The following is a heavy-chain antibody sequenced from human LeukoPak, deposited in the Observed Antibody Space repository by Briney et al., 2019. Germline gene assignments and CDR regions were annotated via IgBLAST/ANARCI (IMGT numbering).Heavy chain of an antibody. CDR2: VSGSGSYI. V-gene: IGHV3-21*06. J-gene: IGHJ4*02. D-gene: IGHD3-10*01. CDR1: GFTFSDYS. Sequence: GGSLRLSCAASGFTFSDYSMNWVRQTPRKGLEWVSCVSGSGSYIYYADSVKGRFTISRDNAKNSLHLQVNSLRAEDTAVYYCVRERFHGSGAPKFDFWGQGTLVTVSS. CDR3: VRERFHGSGAPKFDF.